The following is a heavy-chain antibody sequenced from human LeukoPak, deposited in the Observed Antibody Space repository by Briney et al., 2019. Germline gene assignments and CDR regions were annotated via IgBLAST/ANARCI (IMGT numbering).Heavy chain of an antibody. J-gene: IGHJ4*02. Sequence: GGSLRLSCAASGFTFSNAWMTWVRQAPGKGLEWVGRIKSKTEGRTTEYAAHVNGRFTISRDDSKNTLYLQMNSLKTEDTAVYYCTTRGYSYGTNDYWGQGTLVTVSS. CDR2: IKSKTEGRTT. CDR3: TTRGYSYGTNDY. CDR1: GFTFSNAW. D-gene: IGHD5-18*01. V-gene: IGHV3-15*07.